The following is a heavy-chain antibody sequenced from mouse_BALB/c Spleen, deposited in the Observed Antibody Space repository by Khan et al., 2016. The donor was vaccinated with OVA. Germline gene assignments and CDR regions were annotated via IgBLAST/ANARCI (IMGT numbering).Heavy chain of an antibody. Sequence: EVQLQESGPGLVKPSQSLSLTCTVTGYSITSGYGWNWIRQFPGNKLEWMGYISYSGSTNYNPSLTSRISITRDTSKNQFFLQLNSVTTKDTATYYCARTARITYWGQGTTLTVSA. V-gene: IGHV3-2*02. J-gene: IGHJ2*01. CDR3: ARTARITY. CDR1: GYSITSGYG. D-gene: IGHD1-2*01. CDR2: ISYSGST.